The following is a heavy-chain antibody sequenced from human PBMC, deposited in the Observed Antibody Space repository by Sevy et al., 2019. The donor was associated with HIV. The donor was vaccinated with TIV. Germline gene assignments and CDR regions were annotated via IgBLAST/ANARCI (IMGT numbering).Heavy chain of an antibody. J-gene: IGHJ4*02. CDR2: ISTSNSASL. Sequence: GGSLRLSCAASGFTLSHFSIYWVRQAPGKGLEWVSCISTSNSASLYYGDSVKGRFTISRDTAKNSVFLQMNSLRDDDTAVYYCGRVRAGATTKALDYWGQGTLVTVSS. CDR1: GFTLSHFS. CDR3: GRVRAGATTKALDY. D-gene: IGHD1-26*01. V-gene: IGHV3-48*02.